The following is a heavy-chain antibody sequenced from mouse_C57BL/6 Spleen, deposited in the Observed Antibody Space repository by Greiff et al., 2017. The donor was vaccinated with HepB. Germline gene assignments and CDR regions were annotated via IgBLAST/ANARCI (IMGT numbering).Heavy chain of an antibody. CDR1: GYTFTSYW. J-gene: IGHJ1*03. CDR2: INPSNGGT. D-gene: IGHD2-3*01. V-gene: IGHV1-53*01. Sequence: QVQLKQPGTELVKPGASVKLSCKASGYTFTSYWMHWVKQRPGQGLEWIGNINPSNGGTNYNEKFKSKATLTVDKSSSTAYMQLSSLTSEDSAVYYCASGIGYDHWYFDVWGTGTTVTVSS. CDR3: ASGIGYDHWYFDV.